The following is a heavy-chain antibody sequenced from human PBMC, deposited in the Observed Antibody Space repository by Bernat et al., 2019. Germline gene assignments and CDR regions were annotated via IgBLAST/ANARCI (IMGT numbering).Heavy chain of an antibody. V-gene: IGHV2-70*01. D-gene: IGHD3-16*01. Sequence: QVTLRESGPALVKPTQTLTLTCTFSGFSLSTSGMCVSWIRQPPGKALEWLALIDWDDDKYYSTSLKTRLTISKDTSKNQVVLTMTNMDPVDTATYYCARIAYGRERTYYDYIWGSYSPAYYFDYWGQGTLVTVSS. CDR2: IDWDDDK. CDR1: GFSLSTSGMC. CDR3: ARIAYGRERTYYDYIWGSYSPAYYFDY. J-gene: IGHJ4*02.